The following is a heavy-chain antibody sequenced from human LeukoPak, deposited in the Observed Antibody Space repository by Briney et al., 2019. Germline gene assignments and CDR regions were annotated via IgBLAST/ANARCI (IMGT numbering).Heavy chain of an antibody. Sequence: GGALRLSCAASGFSFSNYWMSWVGQAPVKGLEGVASVKQDGSEKHYVDSVKGRFTISKDNAKNALYLQMSSLRAEDTAVYYCAREARATFDYWGQGTVVTVSS. D-gene: IGHD5-12*01. V-gene: IGHV3-7*01. CDR2: VKQDGSEK. J-gene: IGHJ4*02. CDR1: GFSFSNYW. CDR3: AREARATFDY.